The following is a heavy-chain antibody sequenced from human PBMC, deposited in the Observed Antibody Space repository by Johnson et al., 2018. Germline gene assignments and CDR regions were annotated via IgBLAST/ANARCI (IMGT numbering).Heavy chain of an antibody. CDR3: ARDACAYSSSCQKVAFDI. CDR1: GYTFTSYD. Sequence: QVQLVQSGAEVKKPGASVKVSCKASGYTFTSYDINWVRQATGQGLEWMGWMNPNSGNTGDAQKFPGRVTMPRNTSRSTADRELSSLRAQATAVYYCARDACAYSSSCQKVAFDIWGQVTMVTVSS. J-gene: IGHJ3*02. D-gene: IGHD6-13*01. CDR2: MNPNSGNT. V-gene: IGHV1-8*01.